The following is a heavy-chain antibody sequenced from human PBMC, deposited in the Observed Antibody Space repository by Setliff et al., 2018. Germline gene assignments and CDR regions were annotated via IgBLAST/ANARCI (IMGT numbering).Heavy chain of an antibody. CDR3: AASRAYTGAVEEWFLPKTFDF. V-gene: IGHV4-34*01. Sequence: SETLSLTCAVYGGSFSGYHWSWIRQAPGKGLEWIGSIYHSGSTYFNPSLKSRVTLSIDTSKNQFPLKLSSVTAADAALYYCAASRAYTGAVEEWFLPKTFDFWGQGSPVTVSS. CDR1: GGSFSGYH. J-gene: IGHJ4*02. D-gene: IGHD3-10*01. CDR2: IYHSGST.